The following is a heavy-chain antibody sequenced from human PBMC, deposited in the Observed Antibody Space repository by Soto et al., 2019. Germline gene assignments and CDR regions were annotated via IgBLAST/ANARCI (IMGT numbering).Heavy chain of an antibody. CDR3: ASGYSYGYMGY. CDR2: IYHSGST. J-gene: IGHJ4*02. Sequence: SETLSLTCAVSGGSISSGGYSWSWIRQPPGKGLEWIGYIYHSGSTYYNPSLKSRVTISVDRSKNQFSLKLSSVTAADTAVYYCASGYSYGYMGYWGQGTLVTVSS. CDR1: GGSISSGGYS. V-gene: IGHV4-30-2*01. D-gene: IGHD5-18*01.